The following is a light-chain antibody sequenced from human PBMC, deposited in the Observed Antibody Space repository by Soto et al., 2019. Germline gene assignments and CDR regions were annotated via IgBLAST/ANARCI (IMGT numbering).Light chain of an antibody. Sequence: DIQMTQSLSSLSASVGDRVTIACRASQSISTYLNWYLQKPGKAPVLLIYAASRLQSGVPSRFNGSGSGTDFTLTINSLQPEDFATYYCQHSYTTPRTFGQGTKLEIK. J-gene: IGKJ2*01. V-gene: IGKV1-39*01. CDR1: QSISTY. CDR3: QHSYTTPRT. CDR2: AAS.